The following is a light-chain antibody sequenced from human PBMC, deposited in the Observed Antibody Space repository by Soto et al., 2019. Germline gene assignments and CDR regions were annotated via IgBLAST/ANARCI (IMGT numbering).Light chain of an antibody. CDR2: GAS. CDR3: QQYYYWPANS. Sequence: EIVMTQSPATLSVSPGERATLSCRASQNIDNNLAWYQQKLGQTPRLLIYGASTRATGAPARFSGSGSGTDFTLTISSLQSEDFAVYDCQQYYYWPANSFGPGDKLEIK. CDR1: QNIDNN. V-gene: IGKV3-15*01. J-gene: IGKJ2*03.